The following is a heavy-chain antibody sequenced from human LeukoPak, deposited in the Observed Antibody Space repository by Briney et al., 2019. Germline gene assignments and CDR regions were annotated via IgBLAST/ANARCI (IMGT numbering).Heavy chain of an antibody. CDR2: INPNSGGT. J-gene: IGHJ4*02. CDR1: GYTFTGYY. V-gene: IGHV1-2*04. Sequence: ASVKVSCKASGYTFTGYYMHWVRQAPGQGLEWMGWINPNSGGTNYAQKFQGWDTMTRDTSISTAYMELSRLRSDDTAVYYCARDKGLYYYDSSGYSGFDYWGQGTLVTVSS. CDR3: ARDKGLYYYDSSGYSGFDY. D-gene: IGHD3-22*01.